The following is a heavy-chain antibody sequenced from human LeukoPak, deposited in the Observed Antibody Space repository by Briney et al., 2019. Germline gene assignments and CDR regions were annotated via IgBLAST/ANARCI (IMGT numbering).Heavy chain of an antibody. V-gene: IGHV5-51*01. CDR3: ARLGRISGVEDS. J-gene: IGHJ4*02. CDR1: GYTFTSNA. Sequence: GESLKISCWGSGYTFTSNAIAWWRQVPGKGLEWMGIIYPEDSDTRYSQSFQGQVTISADKSISTAYLQWRSLKASDSAMYYCARLGRISGVEDSWGQGTLVAVSS. CDR2: IYPEDSDT. D-gene: IGHD2-21*01.